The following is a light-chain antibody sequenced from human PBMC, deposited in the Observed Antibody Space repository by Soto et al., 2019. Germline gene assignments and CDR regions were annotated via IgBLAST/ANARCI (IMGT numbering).Light chain of an antibody. J-gene: IGKJ1*01. CDR1: QSLSNSF. CDR2: GAS. Sequence: EVVLTQSPGTLSLSPGERATLSCRASQSLSNSFLAWYQQKPGQAPRLLIYGASTRATGIPDRFRGSGSGTDFTLTIGRLEPEDFAVYYCQQYDSTPRTLGQGTKVDIK. CDR3: QQYDSTPRT. V-gene: IGKV3-20*01.